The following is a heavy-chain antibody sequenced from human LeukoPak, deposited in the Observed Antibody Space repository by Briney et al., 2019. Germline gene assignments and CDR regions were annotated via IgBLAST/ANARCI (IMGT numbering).Heavy chain of an antibody. V-gene: IGHV1-18*01. J-gene: IGHJ5*02. CDR2: ISAYNGNT. Sequence: ASVKVSCKASGGTFSSYAISWVRQAPGQGLEWMGWISAYNGNTNYAQKLQGRVTMTTDTSTSTAYMELRSLRSDDTAVYYCARDLLVVVPAARRGYNWFDPWGQGTLVTVSS. CDR1: GGTFSSYA. CDR3: ARDLLVVVPAARRGYNWFDP. D-gene: IGHD2-2*01.